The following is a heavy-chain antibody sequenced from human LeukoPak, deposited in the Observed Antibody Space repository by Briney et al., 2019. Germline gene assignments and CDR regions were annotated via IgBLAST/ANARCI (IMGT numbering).Heavy chain of an antibody. J-gene: IGHJ6*02. D-gene: IGHD3-22*01. Sequence: PSETLSLTCTVSGGSISNSSYYWDWIRQPPGKGLEWIGSIYYSGSTYYNPSLKSRVTISVDTSKNQFSLKVTSVTAADTAVYYCARHAADSSGLYNYYGMDVWGQGTTVTVSS. CDR3: ARHAADSSGLYNYYGMDV. V-gene: IGHV4-39*01. CDR2: IYYSGST. CDR1: GGSISNSSYY.